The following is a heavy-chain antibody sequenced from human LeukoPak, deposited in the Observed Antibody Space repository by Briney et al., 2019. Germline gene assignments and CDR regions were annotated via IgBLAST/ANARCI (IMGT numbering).Heavy chain of an antibody. D-gene: IGHD2-2*01. CDR3: ARERYCSSTSCPSSKYYFDY. V-gene: IGHV3-30-3*01. CDR1: GFTYSSYA. CDR2: ISYDGSNK. Sequence: GRSLRLSCAASGFTYSSYAMHWVRQAPGMGLEWVAVISYDGSNKYYADSVKGRFTISRDNSKNTLYLQMNSLRAEDTAVYYCARERYCSSTSCPSSKYYFDYWGQGTLVTVSS. J-gene: IGHJ4*02.